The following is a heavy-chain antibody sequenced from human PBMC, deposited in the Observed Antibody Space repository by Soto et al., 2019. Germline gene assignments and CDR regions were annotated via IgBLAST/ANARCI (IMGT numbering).Heavy chain of an antibody. V-gene: IGHV1-58*01. CDR1: GFTFTSSA. D-gene: IGHD3-22*01. Sequence: SVKVSCKASGFTFTSSAVQWVRQARGQRLEWIGWIVVGSGNTNYAQKFQERVTITRDMSTSTAYMELRSLRSEDTAMYSCATLPDYYDSSVYYYPPWGQGTMVTVSS. CDR3: ATLPDYYDSSVYYYPP. CDR2: IVVGSGNT. J-gene: IGHJ3*01.